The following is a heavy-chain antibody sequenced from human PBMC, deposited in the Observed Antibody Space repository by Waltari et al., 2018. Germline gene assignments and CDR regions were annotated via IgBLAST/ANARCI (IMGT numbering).Heavy chain of an antibody. CDR1: GDSVVGNY. D-gene: IGHD3-16*01. J-gene: IGHJ5*02. Sequence: QVQLHESGPGLVQPSETLSLACSVSGDSVVGNYWSWIRQSAGQGMEWIGRIYVGGTTNYNPALSGRVSMSVDMSKNQIFLKIMSVTAADTGVYYCARETRHGDWFDPWGQGTLVTVSS. V-gene: IGHV4-4*07. CDR3: ARETRHGDWFDP. CDR2: IYVGGTT.